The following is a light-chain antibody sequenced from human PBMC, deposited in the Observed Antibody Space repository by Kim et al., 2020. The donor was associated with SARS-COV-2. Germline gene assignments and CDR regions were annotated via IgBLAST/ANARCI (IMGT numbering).Light chain of an antibody. CDR2: GAS. Sequence: DIVMTQSPATLSVSPGERATLSCRASNSVAGKLAWYQQKPGQAPRLLIYGASVRATGIPARFSGSGSGTEFTLTISSLQSEDFAVYYCQEYNSWPALSFGGGTKVDIK. V-gene: IGKV3D-15*01. CDR3: QEYNSWPALS. J-gene: IGKJ4*01. CDR1: NSVAGK.